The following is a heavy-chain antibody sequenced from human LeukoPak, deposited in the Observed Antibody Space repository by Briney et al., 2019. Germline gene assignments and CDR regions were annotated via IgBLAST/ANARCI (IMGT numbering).Heavy chain of an antibody. J-gene: IGHJ6*02. Sequence: ASVKVSCKASGYTFTSYYMHWVRQAPGQGLEWMGIINPSGGSTSYAQKFQGRVTMTRDTSTSTVYMELSSLRSEDTAVYYCATPAEILTGYQDAYYYGMDVWGQGTTVTVSS. CDR3: ATPAEILTGYQDAYYYGMDV. CDR2: INPSGGST. V-gene: IGHV1-46*01. CDR1: GYTFTSYY. D-gene: IGHD3-9*01.